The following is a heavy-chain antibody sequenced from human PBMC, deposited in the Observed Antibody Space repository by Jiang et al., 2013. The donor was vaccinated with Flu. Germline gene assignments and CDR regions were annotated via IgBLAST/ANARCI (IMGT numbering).Heavy chain of an antibody. CDR1: GGSISSSNW. D-gene: IGHD2-15*01. CDR3: ARVPDCTGGSCKDF. V-gene: IGHV4-4*02. Sequence: GSGLVKPSGTLSLTCAVSGGSISSSNWWYWVRQPPGKSLEWIGDIYHSGSANYNPSLKSRVTISVDKSKNQFSLRLSSVTAADTAVYFCARVPDCTGGSCKDFWGQGTLVTVSS. J-gene: IGHJ4*02. CDR2: IYHSGSA.